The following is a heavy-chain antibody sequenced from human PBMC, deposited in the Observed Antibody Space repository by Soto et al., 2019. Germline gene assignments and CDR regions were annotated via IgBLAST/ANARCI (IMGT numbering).Heavy chain of an antibody. J-gene: IGHJ4*02. CDR2: ISYDGSNK. CDR3: ARHIEAAAGPDY. Sequence: PGGSLRLSCAASGFTFSSYAMHWVRQAPGKGLEWVAVISYDGSNKYYADSVKGRFTISRDNSKNTLYLQMNSLRAEDTAVYYCARHIEAAAGPDYWGQGTLVTVSS. CDR1: GFTFSSYA. V-gene: IGHV3-30-3*01. D-gene: IGHD6-13*01.